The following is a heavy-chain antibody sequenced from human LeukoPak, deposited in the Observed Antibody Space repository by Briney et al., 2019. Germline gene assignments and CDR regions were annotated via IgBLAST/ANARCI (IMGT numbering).Heavy chain of an antibody. J-gene: IGHJ3*02. CDR2: IERDGSEE. CDR1: GFTFSRYW. V-gene: IGHV3-7*01. D-gene: IGHD2-21*01. Sequence: GGSLRLSCVASGFTFSRYWMSWVRQTPGKGLERVANIERDGSEEYYVDSVKGRFTISRDNAKNSLYLQMNSLRAEDTAVYYCARDTETYYAFDIWGQGTMVTVSS. CDR3: ARDTETYYAFDI.